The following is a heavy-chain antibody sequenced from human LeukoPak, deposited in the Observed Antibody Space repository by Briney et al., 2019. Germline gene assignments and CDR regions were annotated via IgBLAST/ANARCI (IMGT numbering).Heavy chain of an antibody. J-gene: IGHJ4*02. Sequence: SETLSLTCAVYGGSFSGYYWSWIRQPPGKGLEWIGEINHSGSTNYNPFLKSRVTISVDTSKNQFSLKLSSVTAADTAVYYCARGIRRQYYGSGSYYNTGRRIGDYFDYWGQGTLVTVSS. CDR1: GGSFSGYY. V-gene: IGHV4-34*01. CDR2: INHSGST. CDR3: ARGIRRQYYGSGSYYNTGRRIGDYFDY. D-gene: IGHD3-10*01.